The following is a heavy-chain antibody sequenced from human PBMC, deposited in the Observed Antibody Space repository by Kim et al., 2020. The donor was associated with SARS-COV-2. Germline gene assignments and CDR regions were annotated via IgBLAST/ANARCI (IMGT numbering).Heavy chain of an antibody. D-gene: IGHD3-22*01. V-gene: IGHV3-30*01. J-gene: IGHJ6*02. Sequence: DSVKGRFTISRDKSKNTLNLQMNNLSGEDTAVYRCARDYYESDGYGDGMDVWGQGTTVTVSS. CDR3: ARDYYESDGYGDGMDV.